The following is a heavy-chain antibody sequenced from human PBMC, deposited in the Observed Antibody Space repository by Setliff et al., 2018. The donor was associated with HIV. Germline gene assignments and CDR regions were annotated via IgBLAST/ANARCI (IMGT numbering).Heavy chain of an antibody. Sequence: PSETLSLTCAVSGGSISSHYWSWIRLPPGKGLEWIGTIYYNGNTNYNPSLKSRVTISVDTSKNQFSLTLNSVTAADTAVYYCARVEAKVRGATYGMDVWGQGTTVTVSS. CDR2: IYYNGNT. D-gene: IGHD3-10*01. J-gene: IGHJ6*02. V-gene: IGHV4-59*11. CDR3: ARVEAKVRGATYGMDV. CDR1: GGSISSHY.